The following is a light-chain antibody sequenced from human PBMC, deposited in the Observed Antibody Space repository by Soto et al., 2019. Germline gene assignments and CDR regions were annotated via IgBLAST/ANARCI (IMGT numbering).Light chain of an antibody. Sequence: QSVLTQPASVSGSPGQSITISCTGTSSDIGSYNLVSWYQQHPGKAPRLIIYEVTERPSGISNRFSGSKSGTTAYLTISGLQADDESDYYCCSYASSATWVFGGGTKLTVL. V-gene: IGLV2-23*02. J-gene: IGLJ3*02. CDR2: EVT. CDR1: SSDIGSYNL. CDR3: CSYASSATWV.